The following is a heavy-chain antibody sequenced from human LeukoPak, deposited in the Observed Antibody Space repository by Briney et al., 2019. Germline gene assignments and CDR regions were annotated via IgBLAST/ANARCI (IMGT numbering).Heavy chain of an antibody. CDR1: GGSVSDYY. CDR3: ASRKLGNDY. V-gene: IGHV4-59*02. D-gene: IGHD7-27*01. CDR2: IYHTGST. J-gene: IGHJ4*02. Sequence: SETLSLTCTISGGSVSDYYWSWIRQSPGKGLEWIGYIYHTGSTSYSPSLKSRVTISADTYQNQFPLKLSSVTAADTTAYYCASRKLGNDYWGQGTLVTVSS.